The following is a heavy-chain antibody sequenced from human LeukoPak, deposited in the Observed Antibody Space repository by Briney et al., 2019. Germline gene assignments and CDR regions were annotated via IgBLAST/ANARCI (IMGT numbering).Heavy chain of an antibody. J-gene: IGHJ5*02. CDR1: GYTFTSYD. V-gene: IGHV1-8*01. D-gene: IGHD6-19*01. CDR2: LNPNSGNA. CDR3: ARMTVSGRDNWFDP. Sequence: ASVKVSCKASGYTFTSYDINWVRQATGQGLEWMGWLNPNSGNAGYAQKFQGRVTITRNTSINTAYMELSSLRSEDTAVYYCARMTVSGRDNWFDPWGQGTLVTVSS.